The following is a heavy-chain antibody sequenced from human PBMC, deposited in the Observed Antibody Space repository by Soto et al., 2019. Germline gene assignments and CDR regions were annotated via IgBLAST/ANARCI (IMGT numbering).Heavy chain of an antibody. V-gene: IGHV3-15*01. D-gene: IGHD3-10*01. CDR1: GFTFSNAW. CDR2: IKSKTDGGTT. Sequence: GGSLRLSCAASGFTFSNAWMSWVRQAPGKGLEWVGRIKSKTDGGTTDYAAPVKGRFTISRDDSKKTLYLQMNGLKTGDTAVYYCTTVFLSRMVRGVIVDYWGQGTLVTVSS. CDR3: TTVFLSRMVRGVIVDY. J-gene: IGHJ4*02.